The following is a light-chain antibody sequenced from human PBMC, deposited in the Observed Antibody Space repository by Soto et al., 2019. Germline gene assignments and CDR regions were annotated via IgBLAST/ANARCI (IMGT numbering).Light chain of an antibody. CDR1: QSVSSN. V-gene: IGKV3-15*01. CDR2: GAS. J-gene: IGKJ1*01. CDR3: QQYNNWPRT. Sequence: EIVMTQSPATLSVSPGERATLSCRASQSVSSNLAWYQQKPGQAPRLLIYGASTRATGIPARFSGSGSGTEFTLTISSLQSEDFAVYYRQQYNNWPRTFGLGTKVDIK.